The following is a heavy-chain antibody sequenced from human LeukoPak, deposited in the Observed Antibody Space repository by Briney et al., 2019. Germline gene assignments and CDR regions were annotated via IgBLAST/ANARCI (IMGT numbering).Heavy chain of an antibody. D-gene: IGHD3-10*01. Sequence: SETLSLSCAVSGGSISSYYWSWIRQPPGKGLEWIGYIYYSGSTNYNPSLKSRVTISVDTSKNQFSLKLSSVTAADTAVYYCARDFRTAHEKINWFDPWGQGTLVTVSS. J-gene: IGHJ5*02. CDR2: IYYSGST. CDR3: ARDFRTAHEKINWFDP. CDR1: GGSISSYY. V-gene: IGHV4-59*01.